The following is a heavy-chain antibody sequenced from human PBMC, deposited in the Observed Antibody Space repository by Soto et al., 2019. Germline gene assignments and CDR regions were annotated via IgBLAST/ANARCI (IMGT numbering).Heavy chain of an antibody. CDR2: INAGNGNT. CDR1: GGTFSSYA. Sequence: ASVKVSCKASGGTFSSYAISWVRQAPGQRLEWMGWINAGNGNTKYSQKFQGRVTITRDTSASTAYMELSSLRSEDTAVYYCARESASYDFWSGPADYWGQGTLVTVSS. CDR3: ARESASYDFWSGPADY. V-gene: IGHV1-3*01. D-gene: IGHD3-3*01. J-gene: IGHJ4*02.